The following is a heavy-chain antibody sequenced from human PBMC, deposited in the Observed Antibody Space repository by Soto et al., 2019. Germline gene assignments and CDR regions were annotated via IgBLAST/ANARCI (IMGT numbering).Heavy chain of an antibody. J-gene: IGHJ4*02. CDR1: GFTFGDYA. CDR2: IRSKAYGGTT. CDR3: AKVRSAWFFDY. V-gene: IGHV3-49*05. Sequence: EVQLVESGGGLVKPGRSLRLSCTASGFTFGDYAMSWFRQAPGKGLEWVGFIRSKAYGGTTEYAASVKGRFTISRDNSKNTLYLQMNSLRAEDTAVYYCAKVRSAWFFDYWGQGTLVTVSS. D-gene: IGHD6-19*01.